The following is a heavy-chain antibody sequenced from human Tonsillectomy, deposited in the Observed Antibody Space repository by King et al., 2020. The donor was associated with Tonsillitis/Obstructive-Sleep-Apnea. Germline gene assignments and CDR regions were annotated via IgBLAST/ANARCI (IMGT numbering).Heavy chain of an antibody. CDR3: ARENYYDSSGHPFDY. CDR2: ISGSGGRT. V-gene: IGHV3-23*04. Sequence: VQLVESGGGLLHPGGSLRLSCAASGFTFSSYAMSWVRQAPGKGLEWVSAISGSGGRTYYADSVKGRFTISRDNSKNTLYLQMNSLRAEDTAVFYCARENYYDSSGHPFDYWGQGTLVTVSS. D-gene: IGHD3-22*01. CDR1: GFTFSSYA. J-gene: IGHJ4*02.